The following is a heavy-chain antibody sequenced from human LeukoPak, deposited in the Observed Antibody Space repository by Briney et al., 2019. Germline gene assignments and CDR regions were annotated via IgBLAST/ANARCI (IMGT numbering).Heavy chain of an antibody. CDR3: ASTRAVAGTGGYYFDY. CDR2: IYHSGST. J-gene: IGHJ4*02. V-gene: IGHV4-30-2*01. Sequence: PSQTLSLTCAVSGGSISSGGYSWSWIRQPPGKGLEWIGYIYHSGSTYYNPSLKSRVTISVDRSKNQFSLKLSSVTAADTAVYYCASTRAVAGTGGYYFDYWGQGTLVTVSS. CDR1: GGSISSGGYS. D-gene: IGHD6-19*01.